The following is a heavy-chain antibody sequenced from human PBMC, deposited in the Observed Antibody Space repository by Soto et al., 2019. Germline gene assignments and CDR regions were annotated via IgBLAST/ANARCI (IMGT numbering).Heavy chain of an antibody. CDR2: IRGTAT. CDR1: GFSFSSFA. Sequence: EVQLLESGGTLVQPGESLRLSCEVSGFSFSSFAMNWVRQAPGEGLEWVSSIRGTATSYADSVKGRFTISRDNSNNTVYLQMNNLRGEDPAVYYCANCAVLMTTWGGWCNWFDSWGQGTLVIVSS. D-gene: IGHD2-21*01. CDR3: ANCAVLMTTWGGWCNWFDS. J-gene: IGHJ5*01. V-gene: IGHV3-23*01.